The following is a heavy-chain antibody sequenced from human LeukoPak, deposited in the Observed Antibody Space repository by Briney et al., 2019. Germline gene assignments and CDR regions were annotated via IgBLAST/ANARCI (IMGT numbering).Heavy chain of an antibody. J-gene: IGHJ5*02. CDR2: IIPIFGTA. D-gene: IGHD1-26*01. CDR3: ALERAVGATIPWFDP. Sequence: ASVKVSCKASGGTFSSYAISWVRQAPGQGLEWMGGIIPIFGTANYAQKFQGRVTITADESTSTAYMELSSLRSEDTAVYYCALERAVGATIPWFDPWGQGTLVTVSS. V-gene: IGHV1-69*13. CDR1: GGTFSSYA.